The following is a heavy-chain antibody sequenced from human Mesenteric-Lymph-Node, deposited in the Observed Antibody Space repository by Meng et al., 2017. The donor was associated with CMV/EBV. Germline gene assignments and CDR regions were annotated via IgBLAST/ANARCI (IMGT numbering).Heavy chain of an antibody. D-gene: IGHD3-16*01. CDR1: GGSFSGYY. V-gene: IGHV4-34*01. Sequence: GSLRLTCAVYGGSFSGYYWSWIRQPPGKGLEWIGEINHSGSTNYNPSLKSRVTISVDTSKNQFSLKLSSVTAADTAVYYCARGRGGWFDPWGQGTLVTVSS. CDR3: ARGRGGWFDP. J-gene: IGHJ5*02. CDR2: INHSGST.